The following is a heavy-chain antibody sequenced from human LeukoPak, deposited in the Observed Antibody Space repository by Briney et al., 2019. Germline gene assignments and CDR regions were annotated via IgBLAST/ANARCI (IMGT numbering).Heavy chain of an antibody. D-gene: IGHD3-22*01. J-gene: IGHJ6*02. V-gene: IGHV4-30-2*01. CDR1: GGSISSGGYS. CDR2: IYHSGST. CDR3: ARAAYDRYGMDV. Sequence: SETLSLTCAVSGGSISSGGYSWSWIRQPPGKGLEWIGYIYHSGSTYYNPSLKSRVTISVDRSKNQFSLKLSSVTAADTAVYYCARAAYDRYGMDVWGQGTTVTVSS.